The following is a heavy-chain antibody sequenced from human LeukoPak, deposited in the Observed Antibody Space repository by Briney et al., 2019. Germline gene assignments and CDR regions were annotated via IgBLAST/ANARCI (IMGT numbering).Heavy chain of an antibody. V-gene: IGHV1-18*01. CDR1: GYTFTSYG. J-gene: IGHJ3*02. Sequence: ASVKVSCKASGYTFTSYGISWVRQAPGQGLEWMGWISAYNGNTNYAQKLQGRVTMTTDTSTSTAYMELSSLRSEDTAVYYCARVWRTELGTAFDIWGQGTMVTVSS. CDR3: ARVWRTELGTAFDI. D-gene: IGHD7-27*01. CDR2: ISAYNGNT.